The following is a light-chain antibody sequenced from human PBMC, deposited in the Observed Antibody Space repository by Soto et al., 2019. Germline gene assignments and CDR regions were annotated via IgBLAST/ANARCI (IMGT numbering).Light chain of an antibody. CDR1: QSISSSY. CDR3: HQYGSAPAWT. J-gene: IGKJ1*01. V-gene: IGKV3-20*01. CDR2: GAS. Sequence: EIVLTQSPGTLSLFPGERATLSCRASQSISSSYLAWYQQKPGQAPRLLIHGASNRATGIPDRFSGAGSGTDFTTTISRLEPEDFAVYYCHQYGSAPAWTFGQGTKVEIK.